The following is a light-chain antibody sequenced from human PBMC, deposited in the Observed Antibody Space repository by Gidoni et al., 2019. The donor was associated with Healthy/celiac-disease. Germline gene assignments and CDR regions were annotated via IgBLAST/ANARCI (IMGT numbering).Light chain of an antibody. CDR1: SSDVGGYNY. Sequence: QSALTQPRSVSESPGQSVTISCTGTSSDVGGYNYVSWYQQHPGKAPKLMIYDVSQRPSGVPDRFSGSKSGNTASLTISGLQAEDEADYYCCSYAGSVVFGGGTKLTVL. J-gene: IGLJ2*01. CDR3: CSYAGSVV. CDR2: DVS. V-gene: IGLV2-11*01.